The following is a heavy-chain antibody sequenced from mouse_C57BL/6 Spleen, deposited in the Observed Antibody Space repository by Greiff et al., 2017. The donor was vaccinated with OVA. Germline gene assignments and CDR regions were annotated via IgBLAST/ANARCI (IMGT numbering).Heavy chain of an antibody. V-gene: IGHV1-81*01. CDR3: ARSGAAQAPYYAMDY. J-gene: IGHJ4*01. Sequence: QVQLQQSGAELARPGASVKLSCKASGYTFTSSGISWVKQRTGQGLEWIGEIYPRSGNTYYNEKFKGKATLTADKSSSTAYMELRSLTSEDSAVYFCARSGAAQAPYYAMDYWGQGTSVTVSS. CDR2: IYPRSGNT. D-gene: IGHD3-2*02. CDR1: GYTFTSSG.